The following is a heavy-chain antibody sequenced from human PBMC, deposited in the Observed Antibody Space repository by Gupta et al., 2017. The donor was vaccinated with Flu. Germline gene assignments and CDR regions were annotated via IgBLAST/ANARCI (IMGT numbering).Heavy chain of an antibody. Sequence: QVQLQQWGAGLLKPSETLSLTCAVYGGSFSGYYWSWIRQPPGKGLEWIGEINHSGSTNYNPSLKSRVTISVDTSKNQFSLKLSSVTAADTAVYYCARGHVAVDNYKYYFDYWGQGTLVTVSS. D-gene: IGHD6-19*01. V-gene: IGHV4-34*01. J-gene: IGHJ4*02. CDR1: GGSFSGYY. CDR3: ARGHVAVDNYKYYFDY. CDR2: INHSGST.